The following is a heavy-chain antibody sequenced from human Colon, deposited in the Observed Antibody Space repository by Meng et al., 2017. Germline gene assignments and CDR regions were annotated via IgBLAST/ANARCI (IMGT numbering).Heavy chain of an antibody. D-gene: IGHD5-12*01. CDR3: ARGRYSGYLP. CDR2: INHSGST. CDR1: GGSFSGYY. V-gene: IGHV4-34*01. J-gene: IGHJ5*02. Sequence: QVHLQESGPGLVKPSQTLSLTCAVYGGSFSGYYWSWIRQPPGKGLEWIGEINHSGSTNYNPSLKSRVTISVDTSKNQFSLKLSSVTAADTAVYYCARGRYSGYLPWGQGTLVTVSS.